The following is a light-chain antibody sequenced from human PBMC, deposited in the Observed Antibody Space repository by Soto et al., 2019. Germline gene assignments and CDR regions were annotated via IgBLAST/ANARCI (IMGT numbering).Light chain of an antibody. CDR2: GAS. Sequence: EIVLTQSPGTLSLSPGKRATLSCRASQSISSSYLAWYQQRPGQAPRLLIYGASSRDTGIPDRFSGSGSGTDFTLTISRLEPEDFAVYYCQQYGGSPTFGLGTKV. J-gene: IGKJ1*01. CDR1: QSISSSY. V-gene: IGKV3-20*01. CDR3: QQYGGSPT.